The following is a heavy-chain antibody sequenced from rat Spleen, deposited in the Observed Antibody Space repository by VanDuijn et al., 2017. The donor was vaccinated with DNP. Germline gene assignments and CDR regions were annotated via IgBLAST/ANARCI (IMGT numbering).Heavy chain of an antibody. Sequence: EVQLVESGGGLVQPGRSPKLSCAASGFTFSDYDMAWVRQTPTKGLEWVASISPSGGTTYYRDSVKGRFTVSSDNAKSSLYLQMDSLRSEDTATYDCARHGLYYGSNWFAYWGQGTLVTVSS. CDR3: ARHGLYYGSNWFAY. D-gene: IGHD1-6*01. CDR2: ISPSGGTT. CDR1: GFTFSDYD. V-gene: IGHV5-25*01. J-gene: IGHJ3*01.